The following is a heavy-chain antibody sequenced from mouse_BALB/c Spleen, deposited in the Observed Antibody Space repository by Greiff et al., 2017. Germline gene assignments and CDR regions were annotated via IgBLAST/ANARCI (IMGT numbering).Heavy chain of an antibody. V-gene: IGHV1-87*01. J-gene: IGHJ4*01. CDR3: AGDSHYYAMDY. CDR2: IYPGDGDT. Sequence: VQLQQSGAELARPGASVKLSCKASGYTFTSYWMQWVKQRPGQGLEWIGAIYPGDGDTRYTQKFKGKATLTADKSSSTAYMQLSSLASEDSAVYYCAGDSHYYAMDYWGQGTSVTVSS. CDR1: GYTFTSYW.